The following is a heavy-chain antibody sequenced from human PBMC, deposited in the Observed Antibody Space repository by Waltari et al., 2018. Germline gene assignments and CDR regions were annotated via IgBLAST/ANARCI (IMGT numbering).Heavy chain of an antibody. D-gene: IGHD2-21*01. CDR1: GGSISSSSYY. J-gene: IGHJ4*02. Sequence: QLQLQESGPGLVKPSETLSLTCTVSGGSISSSSYYWGWIRQPPGKGLEWLGSIHYSGSTDYNPSPKSRVTRSADTSKNHFSLKLSSVTAADTAVYYCAREVPGRASIDYWGQGTLVTVSS. CDR3: AREVPGRASIDY. CDR2: IHYSGST. V-gene: IGHV4-39*07.